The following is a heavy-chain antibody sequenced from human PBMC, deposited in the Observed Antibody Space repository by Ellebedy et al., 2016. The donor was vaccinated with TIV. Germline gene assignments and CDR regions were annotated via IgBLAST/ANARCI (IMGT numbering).Heavy chain of an antibody. J-gene: IGHJ4*02. CDR3: ARGGSSGWYFILDY. Sequence: ASVTVSCKASGYTFTGYYMHWVRQAAGQGLEWMGWDNRNSGGTKYAQKFQGRVTMTRDTSVSTAYMELSRLRSDDPAVYYCARGGSSGWYFILDYWGQGTLVTVSS. V-gene: IGHV1-2*02. CDR1: GYTFTGYY. D-gene: IGHD6-19*01. CDR2: DNRNSGGT.